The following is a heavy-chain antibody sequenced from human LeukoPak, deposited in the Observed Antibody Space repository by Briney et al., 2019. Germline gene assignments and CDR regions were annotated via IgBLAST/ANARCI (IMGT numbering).Heavy chain of an antibody. Sequence: PGRSLRLSCAASGFTFSSYGMRWVRQAPGKGLEWVAVIWYDGSNKYYADSVKGRFTISRDNAKNSLHLQMNSLRAEDTAVYYCARVGRSGWTVDYWGQGTLVTVSS. CDR3: ARVGRSGWTVDY. CDR1: GFTFSSYG. V-gene: IGHV3-33*01. J-gene: IGHJ4*02. D-gene: IGHD6-19*01. CDR2: IWYDGSNK.